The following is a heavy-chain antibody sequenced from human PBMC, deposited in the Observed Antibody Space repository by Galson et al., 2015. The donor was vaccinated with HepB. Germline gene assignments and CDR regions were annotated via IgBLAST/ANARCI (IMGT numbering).Heavy chain of an antibody. CDR2: INAGNGNT. V-gene: IGHV1-3*01. J-gene: IGHJ3*02. Sequence: SVKVSCKASGYTFTSYAMHWVRQAPGQRLEWMGWINAGNGNTKYSQKFQGRVTITRDTSASTAYMELSSLRSEDTAVYYCARVAAAVTPVGAFDIWGQGSPGHRL. D-gene: IGHD6-13*01. CDR3: ARVAAAVTPVGAFDI. CDR1: GYTFTSYA.